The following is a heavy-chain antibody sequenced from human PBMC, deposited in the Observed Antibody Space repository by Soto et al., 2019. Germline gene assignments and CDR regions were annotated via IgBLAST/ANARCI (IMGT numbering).Heavy chain of an antibody. CDR3: AHTGCSGGSCYPNWFDP. D-gene: IGHD2-15*01. V-gene: IGHV2-5*02. J-gene: IGHJ5*02. CDR2: IYWDDDK. Sequence: QITLKESGPTLVNPTQTLTLTCTFSGFSLSTSGVGVGWIRQPPGKALEWLALIYWDDDKRYSPSLKNRLTTTKDTSKNQVVLTMTNMDPVDTATYYCAHTGCSGGSCYPNWFDPWGQGTLVTVSS. CDR1: GFSLSTSGVG.